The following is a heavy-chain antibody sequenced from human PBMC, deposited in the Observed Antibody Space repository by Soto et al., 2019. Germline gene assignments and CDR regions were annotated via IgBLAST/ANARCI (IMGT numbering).Heavy chain of an antibody. V-gene: IGHV3-33*01. CDR3: ARDPYYYGSGSYYMSYYYYMDV. J-gene: IGHJ6*03. CDR2: IWYDGSNK. CDR1: GFTFSSYG. Sequence: QVQLVESGGGVVQPGRSLRLSCAASGFTFSSYGMHWVRQAPGKGLEWVAVIWYDGSNKYYADSVKGRFTISRDNSKNTLYLQMNSLRAEDTAVYYCARDPYYYGSGSYYMSYYYYMDVWGKGTTVTVSS. D-gene: IGHD3-10*01.